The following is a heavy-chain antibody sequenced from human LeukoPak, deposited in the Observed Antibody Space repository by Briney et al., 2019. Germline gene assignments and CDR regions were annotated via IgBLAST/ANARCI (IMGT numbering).Heavy chain of an antibody. CDR2: IYYSGST. CDR3: ARGDGYTFDY. D-gene: IGHD5-24*01. CDR1: GGSISSYY. Sequence: SETLSLTCTVSGGSISSYYWSWIRQPPGKGLEWIGYIYYSGSTNYNPSLKSRVTISVDTSKNQFSLKLSSVTAADTVVYYCARGDGYTFDYWGQGTLVTVSS. J-gene: IGHJ4*02. V-gene: IGHV4-59*01.